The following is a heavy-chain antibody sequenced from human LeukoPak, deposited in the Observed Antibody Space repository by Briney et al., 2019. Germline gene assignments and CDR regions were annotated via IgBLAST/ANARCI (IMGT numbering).Heavy chain of an antibody. J-gene: IGHJ4*02. CDR3: GRSVVRGVLPY. CDR1: GFSFSSHA. D-gene: IGHD3-10*01. CDR2: ISSYENNM. Sequence: PGGSLRLSCAASGFSFSSHAMHWVRQAPGLGLEWVAVISSYENNMYYVDSVKGRSTISRDNSRNTVYLQMNSLRPEDTAVYYRGRSVVRGVLPYWGQGTLVTVSS. V-gene: IGHV3-30*04.